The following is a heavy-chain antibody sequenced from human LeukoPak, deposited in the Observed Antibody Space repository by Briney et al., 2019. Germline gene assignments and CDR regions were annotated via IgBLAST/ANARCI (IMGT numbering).Heavy chain of an antibody. CDR2: IYYSGST. Sequence: PSQTLSLTCTVSGGSISSGGYYWSWIRQHPGKGLEWIGYIYYSGSTYYNPSLKSRVIISVDTSKNQFSLKLSSVTAADTAVYYCARLGGDYVVFDYWGQGTLVTVSS. J-gene: IGHJ4*02. CDR3: ARLGGDYVVFDY. D-gene: IGHD4-17*01. V-gene: IGHV4-31*03. CDR1: GGSISSGGYY.